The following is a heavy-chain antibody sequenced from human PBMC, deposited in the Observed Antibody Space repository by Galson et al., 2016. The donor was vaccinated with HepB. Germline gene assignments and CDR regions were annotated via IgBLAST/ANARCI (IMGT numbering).Heavy chain of an antibody. CDR1: GFTFRNYG. CDR3: VQGSTAPAV. V-gene: IGHV3-23*01. CDR2: ISRSSDST. J-gene: IGHJ6*04. D-gene: IGHD2-2*01. Sequence: SLRLSCAPSGFTFRNYGMTWVRQAPGKGLEVVSSISRSSDSTDYADSVKGRFTISRDNSKNTLSLQMNSLTADDTAIYYCVQGSTAPAVWGKGTTVTVSS.